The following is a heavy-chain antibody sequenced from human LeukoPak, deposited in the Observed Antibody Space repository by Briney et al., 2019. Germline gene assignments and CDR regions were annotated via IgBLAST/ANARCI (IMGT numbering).Heavy chain of an antibody. V-gene: IGHV1-69*13. Sequence: SVKVSCKASGGTFSSYAISWVRQAPGQGLEWMGGINPIFGTANYAQKFQGRVTITADESTSTAYMELSSLRSEDTAVYYCARENPMIAYGGMDVWGQETTVTVSS. CDR2: INPIFGTA. CDR3: ARENPMIAYGGMDV. J-gene: IGHJ6*02. CDR1: GGTFSSYA. D-gene: IGHD3-22*01.